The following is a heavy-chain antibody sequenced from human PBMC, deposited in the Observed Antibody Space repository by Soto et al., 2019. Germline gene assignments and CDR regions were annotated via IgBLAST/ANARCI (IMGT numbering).Heavy chain of an antibody. J-gene: IGHJ4*02. D-gene: IGHD2-2*02. V-gene: IGHV1-69*02. CDR1: GGTFSSYT. CDR3: AMEYCSSPSCYRDS. CDR2: IIPILGIA. Sequence: QVQLVQSGAEVKKPGSSVKVSCKASGGTFSSYTISWVRQAPGQGLEWMGRIIPILGIANYTQKFQGRVTITADKSTSTAYMVLSILRSEDSAVYYCAMEYCSSPSCYRDSWGQGTLVTVSS.